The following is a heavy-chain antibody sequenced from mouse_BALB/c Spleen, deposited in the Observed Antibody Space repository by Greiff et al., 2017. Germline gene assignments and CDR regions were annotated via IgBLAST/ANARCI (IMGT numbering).Heavy chain of an antibody. D-gene: IGHD1-1*02. V-gene: IGHV1-7*01. CDR3: ARGGSLDY. CDR2: INPSTGYT. J-gene: IGHJ2*01. CDR1: GYTFTSYW. Sequence: VRLVESGAELAKPGASVKMSCKASGYTFTSYWMHWVKQRPGQGLEWIGYINPSTGYTEYNQKFKDKATLTADKSSSTAYMQLSSLTSEDSAVYYCARGGSLDYWGQGTTLTVSS.